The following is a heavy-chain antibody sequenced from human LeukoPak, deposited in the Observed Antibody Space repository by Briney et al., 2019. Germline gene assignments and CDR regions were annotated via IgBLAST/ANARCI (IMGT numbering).Heavy chain of an antibody. V-gene: IGHV3-21*01. J-gene: IGHJ5*02. Sequence: GGSLRLSCAASGFTFSSYSMNWVRQAPGKGLEWVSSISSSSSYVYYADSVKGRFTISRDNAKNSLYLQMNSLRAEDTAVYYCASFPIAVAGSWGQGTLVTVSS. D-gene: IGHD6-19*01. CDR3: ASFPIAVAGS. CDR1: GFTFSSYS. CDR2: ISSSSSYV.